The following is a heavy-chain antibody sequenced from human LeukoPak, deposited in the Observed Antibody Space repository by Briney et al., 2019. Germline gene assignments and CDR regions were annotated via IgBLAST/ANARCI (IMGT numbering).Heavy chain of an antibody. CDR3: AESIAVAGHYFDY. CDR2: INHSGST. D-gene: IGHD6-19*01. V-gene: IGHV4-34*01. J-gene: IGHJ4*02. CDR1: GGSFSGYY. Sequence: SETLSLTCAVYGGSFSGYYWSWIRQPPGKGLEWIGEINHSGSTSYNPSLKSRVTISVDTSKNQFSLKLSSVTAADTAVYYCAESIAVAGHYFDYWGQGTLVTVSS.